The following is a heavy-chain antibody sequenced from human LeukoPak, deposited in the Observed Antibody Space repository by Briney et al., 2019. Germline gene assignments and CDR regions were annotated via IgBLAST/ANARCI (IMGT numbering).Heavy chain of an antibody. D-gene: IGHD2-2*01. CDR1: GGSISSGDYY. Sequence: PSQTLSLTCTVSGGSISSGDYYWTWIRQPPGKGLEWIGYIYYSETTDYNPSLKSRVTISVDTSKNQFSLKLSSVTAADTAVYYCARSGASVPSYWYFDLWGRGTLVTVSS. CDR3: ARSGASVPSYWYFDL. CDR2: IYYSETT. V-gene: IGHV4-61*08. J-gene: IGHJ2*01.